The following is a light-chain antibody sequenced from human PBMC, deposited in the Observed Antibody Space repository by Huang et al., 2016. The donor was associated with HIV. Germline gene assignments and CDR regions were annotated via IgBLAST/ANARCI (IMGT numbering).Light chain of an antibody. CDR3: QQFNNWPIT. CDR1: QSISTY. V-gene: IGKV3-11*01. J-gene: IGKJ5*01. Sequence: EVVLTQSPATLSLSPGERATISCRASQSISTYLAWYQQKPGQTPRLLIYSSSTRATGIPARFIASGSGTDFTLTISSLEPEDFAVYYCQQFNNWPITFGQGTRLEIK. CDR2: SSS.